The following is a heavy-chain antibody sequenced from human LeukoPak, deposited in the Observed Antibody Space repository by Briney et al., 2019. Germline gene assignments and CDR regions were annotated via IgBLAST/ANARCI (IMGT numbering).Heavy chain of an antibody. V-gene: IGHV3-66*01. J-gene: IGHJ4*02. D-gene: IGHD6-13*01. CDR3: ARDLVAAAGVGFDY. CDR2: IYSGGST. CDR1: GFTVSSNY. Sequence: GGSLRLSCAASGFTVSSNYMSWVRQAPGKGLEWVSVIYSGGSTYYADSVKGRFTISRDNPKNTLYLQMNSLRAEDTAVYYCARDLVAAAGVGFDYWGQGTLVTVSS.